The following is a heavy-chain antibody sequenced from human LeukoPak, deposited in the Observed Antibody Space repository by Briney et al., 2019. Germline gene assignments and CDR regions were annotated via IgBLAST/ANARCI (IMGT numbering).Heavy chain of an antibody. CDR2: ISGSGGST. CDR3: ARDSSGWYHWFDP. V-gene: IGHV3-23*01. CDR1: GFTFSSDA. J-gene: IGHJ5*02. D-gene: IGHD6-13*01. Sequence: GGSLRLSCAASGFTFSSDAMSWVRQAPGKGLEWVSAISGSGGSTYYADSVKGRFTISRDNSKNTLYLQMNSLRAEDTAVYYCARDSSGWYHWFDPWGQGTLVTVSS.